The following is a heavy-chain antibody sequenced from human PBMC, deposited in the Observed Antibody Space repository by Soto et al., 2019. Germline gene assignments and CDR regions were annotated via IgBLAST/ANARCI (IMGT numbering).Heavy chain of an antibody. CDR1: GFTFSSYS. V-gene: IGHV3-21*01. D-gene: IGHD2-15*01. Sequence: GGSLRLSCAASGFTFSSYSMNWARQAPGKGLEWVSSISSSSSYIYYADSVKGRFTISRDNAKNSLYLQMNSLRAEDTAVYYCARVVGATSDFDYWGQGTLVTVSS. J-gene: IGHJ4*02. CDR3: ARVVGATSDFDY. CDR2: ISSSSSYI.